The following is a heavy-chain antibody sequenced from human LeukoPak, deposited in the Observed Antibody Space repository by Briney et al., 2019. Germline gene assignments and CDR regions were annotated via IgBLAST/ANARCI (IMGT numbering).Heavy chain of an antibody. V-gene: IGHV3-11*01. CDR3: SRDGSLRSPPL. Sequence: GGSLRLSCAASGFTLSDYYMSWIRQAPGKGLEWVSYISSSSGTNKYYADSVRGRFTISRDNAKNSLYLEMDSLRAEDTAVYYCSRDGSLRSPPLWGQGTLVTVSS. D-gene: IGHD1-14*01. CDR2: ISSSSGTNK. CDR1: GFTLSDYY. J-gene: IGHJ4*02.